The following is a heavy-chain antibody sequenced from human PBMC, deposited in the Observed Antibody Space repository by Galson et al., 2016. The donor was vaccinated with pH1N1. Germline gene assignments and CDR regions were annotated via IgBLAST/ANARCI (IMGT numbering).Heavy chain of an antibody. CDR1: GFTFSSRH. J-gene: IGHJ3*01. Sequence: SLRLSCAASGFTFSSRHMDWVRQAPGEGLEWISFITYTSATIYYADSVKGRFTVSRDNAKNSLYLQMNSLRAEDTAVYYCVRPGNYDGDRRGAFDLWGQGTMVTVSP. D-gene: IGHD4-23*01. CDR3: VRPGNYDGDRRGAFDL. V-gene: IGHV3-48*04. CDR2: ITYTSATI.